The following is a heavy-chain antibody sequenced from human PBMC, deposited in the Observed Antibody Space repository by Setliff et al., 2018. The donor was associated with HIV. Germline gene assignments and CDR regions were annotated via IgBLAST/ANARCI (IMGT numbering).Heavy chain of an antibody. J-gene: IGHJ3*02. V-gene: IGHV4-59*11. D-gene: IGHD3-9*01. CDR1: GGSISSHF. CDR2: IYYSGST. CDR3: ARVATGPESFDI. Sequence: LSLTCTVSGGSISSHFWSWIRQPPGKGLEWIGSIYYSGSTNYNPSLKSRVTISVDTSKNQFSLKLSSVTAADTAVYYCARVATGPESFDIWGQGTMVTVSS.